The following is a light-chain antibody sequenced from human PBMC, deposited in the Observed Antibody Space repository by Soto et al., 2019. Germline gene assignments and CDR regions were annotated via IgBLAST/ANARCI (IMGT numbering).Light chain of an antibody. J-gene: IGKJ1*01. CDR1: QSITIN. CDR3: QQYDNWPPWT. V-gene: IGKV3-15*01. Sequence: EIVMTQSPATLSVSPGERATLSCRASQSITINLAWYQQRPGQAPRLLIYGASTRATGIPARFSGSGSGTGFTLTISSLQSEDFGIYYCQQYDNWPPWTFGQGTKVEIK. CDR2: GAS.